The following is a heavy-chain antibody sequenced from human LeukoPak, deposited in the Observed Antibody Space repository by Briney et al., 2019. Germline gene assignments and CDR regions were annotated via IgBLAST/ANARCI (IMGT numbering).Heavy chain of an antibody. CDR3: ARGKVGGNYYGMDV. V-gene: IGHV3-23*01. CDR2: FSPSGAST. CDR1: GFTFSSYA. J-gene: IGHJ6*02. D-gene: IGHD1-26*01. Sequence: PGGSLRLSCAASGFTFSSYAMRWVRQAPGKGLEWVSSFSPSGASTYYADSVKGRFTTSRDNSKNTLYLQMNSLRAEDTAVYYCARGKVGGNYYGMDVWGQGTTVTVSS.